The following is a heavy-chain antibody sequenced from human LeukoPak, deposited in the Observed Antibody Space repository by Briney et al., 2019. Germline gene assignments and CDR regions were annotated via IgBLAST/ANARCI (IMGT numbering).Heavy chain of an antibody. J-gene: IGHJ3*02. Sequence: PSETLSLTCTVSGGSISSGGYYWIWIRQHPGKGLEWIGYIYYSGSTYYNPSLKSRVTISVDTSKNQFSLKLSSVTAADTAVYYCARAGDSSGYYAFDIWGQGTMVTVSS. CDR3: ARAGDSSGYYAFDI. D-gene: IGHD3-22*01. CDR2: IYYSGST. CDR1: GGSISSGGYY. V-gene: IGHV4-31*03.